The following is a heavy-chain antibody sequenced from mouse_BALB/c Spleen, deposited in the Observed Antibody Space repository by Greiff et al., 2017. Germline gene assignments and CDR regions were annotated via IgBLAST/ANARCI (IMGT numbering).Heavy chain of an antibody. CDR3: ARKGWLLIYAMDY. CDR2: IYPGDGDT. V-gene: IGHV1-82*01. CDR1: GYAFSSSW. J-gene: IGHJ4*01. Sequence: MQLVESGPELVKPGASVKISCKASGYAFSSSWMNWVKQRPGQGLEWIGRIYPGDGDTNYNGKFKGKATLTADKSSSTAYMQLSSLTSVDSAVYFCARKGWLLIYAMDYWGQGTSVTVSS. D-gene: IGHD2-3*01.